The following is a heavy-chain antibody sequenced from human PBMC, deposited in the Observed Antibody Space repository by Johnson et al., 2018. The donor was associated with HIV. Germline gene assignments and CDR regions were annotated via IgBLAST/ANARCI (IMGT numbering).Heavy chain of an antibody. J-gene: IGHJ3*01. CDR2: ISYDGSNK. D-gene: IGHD2-21*02. CDR1: GFTFSSYA. V-gene: IGHV3-30-3*01. Sequence: QVQLVESGGGVVQPGRSLRLSCAASGFTFSSYAMHWVRQAPGKGLEWVAVISYDGSNKYYAESVKGRFTITRDTSKNTLYLQMNSLRAEDTAVYYCAKVGHCGGDCNFEVHEDAFDVWGQGTMVTVSS. CDR3: AKVGHCGGDCNFEVHEDAFDV.